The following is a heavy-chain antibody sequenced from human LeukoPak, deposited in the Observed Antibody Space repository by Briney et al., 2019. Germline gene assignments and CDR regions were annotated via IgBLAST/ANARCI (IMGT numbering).Heavy chain of an antibody. CDR1: GFIFRSYS. D-gene: IGHD2-15*01. CDR2: INTGGIAT. V-gene: IGHV3-48*02. J-gene: IGHJ3*02. Sequence: GGSLRLSCAASGFIFRSYSMIWVRQAPGKGLEWVSYINTGGIATSYADSVKGRFTISRDNAKISLNLQMNSLRDEDTAVYYCAREGFYGGSDIWGQGTMVTVSS. CDR3: AREGFYGGSDI.